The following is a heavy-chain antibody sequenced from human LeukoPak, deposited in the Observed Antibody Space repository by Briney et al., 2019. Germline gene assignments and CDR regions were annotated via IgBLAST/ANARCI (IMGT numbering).Heavy chain of an antibody. CDR1: SGSLSGYY. D-gene: IGHD2-2*01. V-gene: IGHV4-34*01. Sequence: PSETLSLPCALYSGSLSGYYWSWIRQPPGKGLEGIGEINHSGSTNYNPSLKSRITISVDTSKNQSSLKLSSVTAAGTAVYYCARCTVVPAATDYNWFDPWGQGTLVTVSS. CDR3: ARCTVVPAATDYNWFDP. CDR2: INHSGST. J-gene: IGHJ5*02.